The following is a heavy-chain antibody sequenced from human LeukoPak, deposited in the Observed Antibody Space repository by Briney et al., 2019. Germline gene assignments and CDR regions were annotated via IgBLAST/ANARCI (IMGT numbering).Heavy chain of an antibody. J-gene: IGHJ4*02. CDR3: ARDGYFDY. V-gene: IGHV1-18*04. CDR2: ISGDNGNK. Sequence: GASVKVACKASGYTFTSYYMHWVRQAPGEGLEWMGWISGDNGNKKYAQKFQGRVTMTTDTTTTTAYMELRSLRSDDTAVYYCARDGYFDYWGQGTLVTVSS. CDR1: GYTFTSYY.